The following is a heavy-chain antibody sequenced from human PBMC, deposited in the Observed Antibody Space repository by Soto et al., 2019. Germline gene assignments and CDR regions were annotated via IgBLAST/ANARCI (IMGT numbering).Heavy chain of an antibody. CDR2: IFYLGSS. J-gene: IGHJ5*02. V-gene: IGHV4-39*01. D-gene: IGHD3-3*02. CDR1: GDYIISSGFY. CDR3: ARHSLALRKNNWFDP. Sequence: SETLSLTCTFSGDYIISSGFYLGWVRQPPGKGLEWIGSIFYLGSSYYNPSLKSRVTMSVDTSKNQFSLRLRSVTAADTALYFCARHSLALRKNNWFDPWGQGIMVTVSS.